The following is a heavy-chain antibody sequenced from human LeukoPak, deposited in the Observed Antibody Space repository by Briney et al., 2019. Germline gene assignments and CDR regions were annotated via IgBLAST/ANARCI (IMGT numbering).Heavy chain of an antibody. CDR1: GFTFSSYA. CDR2: ISGSGGST. Sequence: GASLRLSCAASGFTFSSYAMSWVRQAPGKGLEWVSAISGSGGSTYYADSVKGRFTISRDNSKNTLYLQMNSLRAEGTAVYYCAKVGLYDYVWGSYRSLGVFDYWGQGTLVTVSS. J-gene: IGHJ4*02. CDR3: AKVGLYDYVWGSYRSLGVFDY. V-gene: IGHV3-23*01. D-gene: IGHD3-16*02.